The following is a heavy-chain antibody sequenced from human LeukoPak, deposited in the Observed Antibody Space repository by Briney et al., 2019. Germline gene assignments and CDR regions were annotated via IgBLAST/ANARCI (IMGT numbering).Heavy chain of an antibody. CDR1: GLTFSSYA. D-gene: IGHD2-15*01. J-gene: IGHJ4*02. CDR2: ISASGATT. Sequence: GGTLRLSCVASGLTFSSYAMTWVRQAPGKGLEWVSSISASGATTFNADSVKGRFTISRDNSKDTLYLQMNSLRAEDTAVYYCAKGVVVVAAKYYFDYWGQGTLVTVSS. V-gene: IGHV3-23*01. CDR3: AKGVVVVAAKYYFDY.